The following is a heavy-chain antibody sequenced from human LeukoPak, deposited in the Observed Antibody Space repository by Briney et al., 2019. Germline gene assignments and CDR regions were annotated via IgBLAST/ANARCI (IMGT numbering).Heavy chain of an antibody. V-gene: IGHV3-23*01. D-gene: IGHD6-13*01. Sequence: GGSLRLSCAASGFTFSSYAMSWVRQAPGKGLEWVSAISGSGGSTYYADSVKGRFTISRDNSKSTLYLQMSSLRAEDTALYYCAKDPSSSSPSFWFDPWGQGALVTVSS. J-gene: IGHJ5*02. CDR3: AKDPSSSSPSFWFDP. CDR1: GFTFSSYA. CDR2: ISGSGGST.